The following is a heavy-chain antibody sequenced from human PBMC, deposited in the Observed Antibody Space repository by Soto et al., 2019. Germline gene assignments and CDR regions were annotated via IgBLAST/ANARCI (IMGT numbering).Heavy chain of an antibody. CDR1: GGSISSSSYY. D-gene: IGHD4-17*01. CDR2: IYYSGST. CDR3: ARRPMTTVYFAY. V-gene: IGHV4-39*01. Sequence: QLQLQESGPGLVKPSETLSLTCTVSGGSISSSSYYWGWIRQPPGKGLEWIGSIYYSGSTYYNPSLKSRVAISVDTSKNQFSLKLSSVTAADTAVYYCARRPMTTVYFAYWGQGTLVTVSS. J-gene: IGHJ4*02.